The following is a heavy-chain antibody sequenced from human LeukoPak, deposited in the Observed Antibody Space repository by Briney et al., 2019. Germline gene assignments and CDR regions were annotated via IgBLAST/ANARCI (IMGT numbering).Heavy chain of an antibody. D-gene: IGHD2-15*01. CDR1: GFTFSSYW. CDR2: INSDGSST. V-gene: IGHV3-74*01. J-gene: IGHJ4*02. Sequence: PGGSLRLSCAASGFTFSSYWMHWVRQAPGKGLVWVSRINSDGSSTTYADSVKGRFTISRDNAKNSLYLQMNSLRAEDTAVYYCARAPYCSGGSCYSVLFFDYWGQGTLVTVSS. CDR3: ARAPYCSGGSCYSVLFFDY.